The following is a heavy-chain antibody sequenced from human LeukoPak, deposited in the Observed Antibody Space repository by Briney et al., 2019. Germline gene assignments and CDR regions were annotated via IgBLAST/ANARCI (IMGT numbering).Heavy chain of an antibody. V-gene: IGHV3-48*01. CDR1: GFTFSSYS. Sequence: GGSLRLSCAASGFTFSSYSMNWVRQAPGKGLEWVSYISSSSSTIYYADSVKGRFTISRDNSKNTLYLQMNSLRAEDTAVYYCAKAPHYYEADYWGQGTLVTVSS. J-gene: IGHJ4*02. CDR3: AKAPHYYEADY. D-gene: IGHD3-22*01. CDR2: ISSSSSTI.